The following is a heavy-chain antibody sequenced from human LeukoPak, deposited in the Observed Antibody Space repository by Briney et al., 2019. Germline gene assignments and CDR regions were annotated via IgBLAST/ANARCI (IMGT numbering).Heavy chain of an antibody. CDR3: ARGPPPYTEGDLFYYYGLDV. Sequence: ASVKVSCKVSGYTLTELSMHWVRQAPGKGLEWMGGIVPILSTTNYARKFQGRVTMTAGESTSTAYMELSSLRSDDTAVYYCARGPPPYTEGDLFYYYGLDVWGQGTTVTVSS. J-gene: IGHJ6*02. CDR1: GYTLTELS. CDR2: IVPILSTT. V-gene: IGHV1-24*01. D-gene: IGHD3-16*01.